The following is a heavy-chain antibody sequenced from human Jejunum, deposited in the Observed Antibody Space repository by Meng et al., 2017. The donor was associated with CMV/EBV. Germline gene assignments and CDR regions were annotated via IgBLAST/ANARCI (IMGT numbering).Heavy chain of an antibody. D-gene: IGHD6-13*01. CDR2: VYQSGRS. CDR3: ARDDGLTAAGTALDN. Sequence: SVGSVGVSTGGGWVRHSPGKGLEWIGEVYQSGRSNYHPSLESRVTISIDKSNNQFSLYLTSVTAADTAIYYCARDDGLTAAGTALDNWGWGTLVTVSS. J-gene: IGHJ4*02. V-gene: IGHV4-4*02. CDR1: VGSVGVSTG.